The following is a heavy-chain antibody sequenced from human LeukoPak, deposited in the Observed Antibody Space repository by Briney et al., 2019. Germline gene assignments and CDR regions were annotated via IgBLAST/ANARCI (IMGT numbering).Heavy chain of an antibody. CDR2: INHSGST. CDR1: GGSFSGYY. Sequence: SETLSLTCAVYGGSFSGYYWSWIRQPPGKGLEWIGEINHSGSTNYNPSLKSRVTISVDTSKNQFSLKLSSVTAADTAVYYCARGVQDCSGGSCYPAPFDYWGQGTLVTVSS. V-gene: IGHV4-34*01. J-gene: IGHJ4*02. CDR3: ARGVQDCSGGSCYPAPFDY. D-gene: IGHD2-15*01.